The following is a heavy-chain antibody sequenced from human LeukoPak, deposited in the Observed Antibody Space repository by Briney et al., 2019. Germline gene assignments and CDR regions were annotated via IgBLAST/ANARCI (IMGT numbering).Heavy chain of an antibody. CDR3: AKASWYLPYFDH. Sequence: GGSLRLSCAASGFTFSSYAMSWVRQAPGKGLEWISAISGIGGSTYYADSVKGRFTISRDNSKNTLYLQMNSLRSEDTAVYYCAKASWYLPYFDHWGQGTLVTVSS. D-gene: IGHD6-13*01. V-gene: IGHV3-23*01. J-gene: IGHJ4*02. CDR2: ISGIGGST. CDR1: GFTFSSYA.